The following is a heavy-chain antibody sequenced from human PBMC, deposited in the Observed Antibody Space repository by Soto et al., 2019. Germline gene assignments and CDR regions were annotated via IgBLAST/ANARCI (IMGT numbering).Heavy chain of an antibody. CDR2: INPSGGST. V-gene: IGHV1-46*03. Sequence: GASVKVSCKASGGTFSSYTISWVRQAPGQGLEWMGIINPSGGSTSYAQKFQGRVTMTRYTSTSTVYMELSSLRSEDTAVYYCVIHYYYYYGMDVWGQGTTVTVSS. J-gene: IGHJ6*02. CDR1: GGTFSSYT. CDR3: VIHYYYYYGMDV.